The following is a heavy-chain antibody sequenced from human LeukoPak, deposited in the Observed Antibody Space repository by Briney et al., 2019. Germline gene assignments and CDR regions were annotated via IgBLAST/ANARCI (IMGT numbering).Heavy chain of an antibody. D-gene: IGHD3-10*01. CDR2: IYPYDSHT. CDR1: GYRFTYYW. V-gene: IGHV5-51*01. CDR3: ARLPNSGADLTWFDP. Sequence: GESLKISCKASGYRFTYYWIAWVRQMPGKGLEWMGIIYPYDSHTRYNPSFQGQVTISADKSISTAYLQWSSLKASGTAMYYCARLPNSGADLTWFDPWGQGTLVTVSS. J-gene: IGHJ5*02.